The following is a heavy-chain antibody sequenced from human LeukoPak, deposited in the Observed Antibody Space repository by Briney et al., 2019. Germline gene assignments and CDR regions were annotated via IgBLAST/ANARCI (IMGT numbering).Heavy chain of an antibody. CDR1: GFTFSSFD. Sequence: PGGSLRLSCAASGFTFSSFDMHWVRQAPGKGLEWVALISSDGSNKYYADSVKGRFTISRDNSRDTLYLQMNSLRVEDTAVYYWAKSSNYGGAYFDYWGQGTLVTVSS. CDR3: AKSSNYGGAYFDY. CDR2: ISSDGSNK. D-gene: IGHD3-10*01. V-gene: IGHV3-30*18. J-gene: IGHJ4*02.